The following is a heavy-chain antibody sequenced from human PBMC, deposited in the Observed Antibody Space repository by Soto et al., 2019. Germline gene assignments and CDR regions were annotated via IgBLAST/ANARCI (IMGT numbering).Heavy chain of an antibody. V-gene: IGHV4-39*01. CDR3: ARPGQKLVGVGWFDP. CDR2: PCYSGNT. J-gene: IGHJ5*02. CDR1: GDSISSSIYC. Sequence: QLQLQESGPGLVKPSETLSLTCTVSGDSISSSIYCWGWIRQPPGKGLEWIGNPCYSGNTYYNPPLKGRVTISVDSSKNQFSLNLSSGTAADTAVYYCARPGQKLVGVGWFDPWGQGTLVTVSS. D-gene: IGHD2-15*01.